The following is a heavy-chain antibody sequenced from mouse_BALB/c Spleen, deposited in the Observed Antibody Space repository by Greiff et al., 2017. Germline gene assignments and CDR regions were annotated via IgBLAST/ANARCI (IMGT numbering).Heavy chain of an antibody. V-gene: IGHV2-9*02. D-gene: IGHD1-1*01. CDR3: AREGSFNYSAWFAY. J-gene: IGHJ3*01. CDR1: GFSLTSYG. CDR2: IWAGGST. Sequence: VQRVESGPGLVAPSQSLSITCTVSGFSLTSYGVHWVRQPPGKGLEWLGVIWAGGSTNYNSALMSRLSISKDNSKSQVFLKMNSLQTDDTAMYYCAREGSFNYSAWFAYWGQGTLVTVSA.